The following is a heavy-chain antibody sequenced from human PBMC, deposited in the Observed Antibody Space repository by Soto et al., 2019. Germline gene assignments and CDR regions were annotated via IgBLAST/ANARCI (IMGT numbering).Heavy chain of an antibody. CDR1: GYVFKSYY. V-gene: IGHV5-10-1*01. CDR3: ARRIYSDNRNFEF. D-gene: IGHD3-3*02. Sequence: PGESLKISCQTSGYVFKSYYINWLRQVPGKGLEWVGRIDPGDSESNYSPSFQGRVTISVDTSISTAYLQWTNLQASDTAMYYCARRIYSDNRNFEFWGQGSLVNVSS. CDR2: IDPGDSES. J-gene: IGHJ4*02.